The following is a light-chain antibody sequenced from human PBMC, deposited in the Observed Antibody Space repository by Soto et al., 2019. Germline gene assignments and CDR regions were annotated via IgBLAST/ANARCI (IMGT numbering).Light chain of an antibody. CDR1: SDNIGAGYE. CDR3: HSYDSRLGVV. V-gene: IGLV1-40*01. Sequence: QSVLTQPPSVSGAPGQRVTISCTGSSDNIGAGYEVHWYRQLPGTAPKLLVYDDTNRPSGVPDRFSGSKSGTSASLAITGLQADDEADYYCHSYDSRLGVVFGGGTKVTVL. CDR2: DDT. J-gene: IGLJ2*01.